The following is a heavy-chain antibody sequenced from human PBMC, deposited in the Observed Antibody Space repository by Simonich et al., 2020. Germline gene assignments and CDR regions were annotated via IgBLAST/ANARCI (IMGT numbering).Heavy chain of an antibody. Sequence: EVQLVESGGGLVKPGGSLRLSCAASGFTFSSYSMNWVRQAPGKGLGWVSSIGSSSSYIYYADSVKGRFTISRDNAKNSLYLQMNSLRAEDTAVYYCARANERDYWGQGTLVTVSS. V-gene: IGHV3-21*01. CDR2: IGSSSSYI. J-gene: IGHJ4*02. CDR3: ARANERDY. D-gene: IGHD1-1*01. CDR1: GFTFSSYS.